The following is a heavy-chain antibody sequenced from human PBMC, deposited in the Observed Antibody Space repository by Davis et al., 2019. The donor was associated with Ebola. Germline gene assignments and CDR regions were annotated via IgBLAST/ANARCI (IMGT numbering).Heavy chain of an antibody. CDR3: ARWPGYCSGGNCYSGLDV. J-gene: IGHJ6*02. D-gene: IGHD2-15*01. CDR2: INHSGST. V-gene: IGHV4-34*01. Sequence: PSETLSLTCAVYGGSFSGYYWSWIRQPPGKGLEWIGEINHSGSTKYNPSLKSRVTISVDTSKNQFSLKLSSVTAADTAVYYCARWPGYCSGGNCYSGLDVWGQGTTVTVSS. CDR1: GGSFSGYY.